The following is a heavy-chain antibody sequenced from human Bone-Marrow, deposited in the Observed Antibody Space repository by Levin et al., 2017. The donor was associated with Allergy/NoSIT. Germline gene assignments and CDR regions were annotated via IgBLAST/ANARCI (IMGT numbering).Heavy chain of an antibody. Sequence: GESLKISCAASGFTFSDYYMSWIRQAPGKGLEWVSYISSSGSTIYYADSVKGRFTISRDNAKNSLYLQMNSLRAEDTAVYYCARAVGYCSSTSCYWYGMDGWGQGTTVTVSS. J-gene: IGHJ6*02. CDR2: ISSSGSTI. V-gene: IGHV3-11*01. CDR1: GFTFSDYY. D-gene: IGHD2-2*03. CDR3: ARAVGYCSSTSCYWYGMDG.